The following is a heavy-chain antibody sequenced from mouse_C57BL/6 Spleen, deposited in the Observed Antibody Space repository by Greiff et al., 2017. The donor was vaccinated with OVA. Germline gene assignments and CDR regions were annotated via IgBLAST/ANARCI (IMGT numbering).Heavy chain of an antibody. CDR2: INPNNGGT. CDR3: ARKLGITSLYYFDY. J-gene: IGHJ2*01. V-gene: IGHV1-18*01. CDR1: GYTFTDYN. D-gene: IGHD1-1*01. Sequence: VQLQQSGPELVKPGASVKIPCKASGYTFTDYNMDWVKQSHGKSLEWIGDINPNNGGTIYNQKFKGKATLTVDKSSSTAYMELRSLTSEDTAVYYCARKLGITSLYYFDYWGQGTTLTVSS.